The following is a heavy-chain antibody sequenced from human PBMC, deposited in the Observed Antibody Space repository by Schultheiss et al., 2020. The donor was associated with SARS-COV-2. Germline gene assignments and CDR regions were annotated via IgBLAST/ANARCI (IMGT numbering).Heavy chain of an antibody. V-gene: IGHV1-69*05. Sequence: SVKVSCTASGYTFNNYHLNWVRQAPGQGLEWMGGIIPIFGIANYAQMFQDRVIMTTDASTSTAYMELRSLRSDDTAVYYCARNGAARDSSGHYYGYWGQGTLVTVSS. J-gene: IGHJ4*02. CDR2: IIPIFGIA. D-gene: IGHD3-22*01. CDR1: GYTFNNYH. CDR3: ARNGAARDSSGHYYGY.